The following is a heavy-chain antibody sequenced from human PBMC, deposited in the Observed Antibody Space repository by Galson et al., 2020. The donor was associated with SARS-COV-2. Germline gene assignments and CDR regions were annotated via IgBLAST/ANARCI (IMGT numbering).Heavy chain of an antibody. CDR3: ASVDGVVAAHNWFDP. CDR1: GFTFSSYA. V-gene: IGHV3-30*01. J-gene: IGHJ5*02. D-gene: IGHD2-15*01. CDR2: ISYDGSNK. Sequence: GGSLRLSCAASGFTFSSYAMHWVRQAPGKGLEWVAVISYDGSNKYYADSVKGRFTISRDNSKNTLYLQMNSLRAEDTAVYYCASVDGVVAAHNWFDPWGQGTLVTVSS.